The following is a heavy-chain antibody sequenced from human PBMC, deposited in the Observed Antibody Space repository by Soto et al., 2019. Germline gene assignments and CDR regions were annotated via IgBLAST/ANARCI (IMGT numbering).Heavy chain of an antibody. CDR1: GGSISSYY. D-gene: IGHD2-8*01. J-gene: IGHJ4*02. CDR2: IYYSGST. Sequence: ASETLSLTCTVSGGSISSYYWSWIRQPPGKGLEWIGYIYYSGSTNYNPSLKSRVTISVDTSKNQFSLKLSSVTAADTAVYYCARDSPMVYAFDYWGQGTLVTVSS. CDR3: ARDSPMVYAFDY. V-gene: IGHV4-59*01.